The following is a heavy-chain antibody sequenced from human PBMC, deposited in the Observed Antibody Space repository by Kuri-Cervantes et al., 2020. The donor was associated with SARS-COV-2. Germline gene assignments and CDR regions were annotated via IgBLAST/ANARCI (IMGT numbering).Heavy chain of an antibody. CDR1: GFTFSSYS. CDR2: ISSSSSYI. J-gene: IGHJ4*02. CDR3: ARDSYSGSYTRRIDH. V-gene: IGHV3-21*01. D-gene: IGHD1-26*01. Sequence: GESLKISCAASGFTFSSYSMNWVRQAPGKGLEWVSSISSSSSYIYYADSVKGRFTISRDNAKNSLYLQMNSLRAEDTAVYYCARDSYSGSYTRRIDHWGQGTLVTVSS.